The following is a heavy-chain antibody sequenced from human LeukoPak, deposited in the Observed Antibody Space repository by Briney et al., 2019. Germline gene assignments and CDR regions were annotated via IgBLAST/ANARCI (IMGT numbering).Heavy chain of an antibody. Sequence: GGPLRLSCAASGFTFSSYAMSWVRQAPGKGLEWVSGISGSADSTYYADSVKGRFTISRDNSKNTLFLQMNSLRAEDTAVYYCAKGYSASGKFFDPWGQGTLVTGSS. CDR3: AKGYSASGKFFDP. CDR2: ISGSADST. J-gene: IGHJ5*02. CDR1: GFTFSSYA. V-gene: IGHV3-23*01. D-gene: IGHD3-10*01.